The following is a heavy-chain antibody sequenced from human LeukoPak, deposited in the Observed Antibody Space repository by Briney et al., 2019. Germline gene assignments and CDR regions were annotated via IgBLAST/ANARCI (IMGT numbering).Heavy chain of an antibody. J-gene: IGHJ6*03. V-gene: IGHV4-61*02. CDR1: GGSISSGGYY. CDR2: VHVSEPT. CDR3: ARSAIDV. Sequence: SQTLSLTCTVSGGSISSGGYYWSWIRQPAGKGLEWIGRVHVSEPTNYNPSLKSRVTLSIDPSKNQFSLKLRSVTAADTAVYYCARSAIDVWGKGTTVTVSS.